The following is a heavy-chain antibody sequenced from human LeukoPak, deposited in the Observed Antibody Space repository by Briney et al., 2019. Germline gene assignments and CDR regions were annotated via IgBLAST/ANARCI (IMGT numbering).Heavy chain of an antibody. CDR3: AALGGSIY. CDR2: MGTAGDT. V-gene: IGHV3-13*01. J-gene: IGHJ4*02. Sequence: GGSLRLSCAASGFTFSSYDVHWVRHATGRGLEWVSAMGTAGDTYYAGSVKGRFTIPREDAKNSFYLQMNSLRAGDTAVYYCAALGGSIYWGQGTVVTVSS. CDR1: GFTFSSYD. D-gene: IGHD1-26*01.